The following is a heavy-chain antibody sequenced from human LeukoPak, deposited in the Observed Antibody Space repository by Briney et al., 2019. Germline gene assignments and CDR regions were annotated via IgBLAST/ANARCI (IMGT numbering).Heavy chain of an antibody. CDR3: ARDRVAAAGSRSFDY. D-gene: IGHD6-13*01. Sequence: PSETLSLTCAVSGGSISSSNWWSWVRQPPGKGLGWIGEIYHSGSTNCNPSLKSRVTISVDKSKNQFSLKLSSVTAADTAVYYCARDRVAAAGSRSFDYWGQGTLVTVSS. V-gene: IGHV4-4*02. CDR1: GGSISSSNW. J-gene: IGHJ4*02. CDR2: IYHSGST.